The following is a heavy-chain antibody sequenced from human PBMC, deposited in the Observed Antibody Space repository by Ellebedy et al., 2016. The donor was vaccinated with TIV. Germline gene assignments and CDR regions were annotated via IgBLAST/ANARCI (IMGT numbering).Heavy chain of an antibody. D-gene: IGHD5-18*01. CDR2: IKQDGSEK. CDR1: GFTFSNYW. J-gene: IGHJ4*02. CDR3: ARVVDSYGLRYFDY. Sequence: GESLKISCAASGFTFSNYWMSWVRQAPGKGLEWVANIKQDGSEKYYVDSVKGRFTISRDNAKNPLYMQMNSLRAEDTAVYYCARVVDSYGLRYFDYWGQGTLVTVSS. V-gene: IGHV3-7*03.